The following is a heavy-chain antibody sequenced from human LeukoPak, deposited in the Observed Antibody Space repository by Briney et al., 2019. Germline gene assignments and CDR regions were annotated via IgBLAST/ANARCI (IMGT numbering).Heavy chain of an antibody. D-gene: IGHD3-3*01. Sequence: ASVKVSCKASGYTFTSYDINWVRQATGQGLEWMGWMNPNSGNTGYAQKFQGRVTITRNTSISTAYMELSSLRSEDTAVYYCARGDYDFWSGYLDYYYYMDVWGKGTTVTVSS. V-gene: IGHV1-8*03. J-gene: IGHJ6*03. CDR2: MNPNSGNT. CDR3: ARGDYDFWSGYLDYYYYMDV. CDR1: GYTFTSYD.